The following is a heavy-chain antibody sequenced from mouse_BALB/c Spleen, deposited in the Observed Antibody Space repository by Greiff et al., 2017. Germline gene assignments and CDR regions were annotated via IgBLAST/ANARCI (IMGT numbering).Heavy chain of an antibody. Sequence: VQLKQSGPELVKPGASVKMSCKASGYTFTSYVMHWVKQKPGQGLEWIGYINPYNDGTKYNEKFKGKATLTSDKSSSTAYMELSSLTSEDSAVYYCAGITTGYAMDYWGQGTSVTVSS. V-gene: IGHV1-14*01. CDR1: GYTFTSYV. D-gene: IGHD2-4*01. CDR3: AGITTGYAMDY. J-gene: IGHJ4*01. CDR2: INPYNDGT.